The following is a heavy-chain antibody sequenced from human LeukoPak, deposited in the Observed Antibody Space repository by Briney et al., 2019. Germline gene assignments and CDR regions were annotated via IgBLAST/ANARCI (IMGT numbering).Heavy chain of an antibody. Sequence: GGSLSLSCAASGFTFSSYWMSWVRQAPGKGLEWVANIKQDGSEKYYVDSVKGRFTISRDNAKNSLYLQMDSLRAEDTAVYYCARDYNYYGSGSYHDYWGQGTLVTVSS. CDR3: ARDYNYYGSGSYHDY. J-gene: IGHJ4*02. V-gene: IGHV3-7*01. CDR1: GFTFSSYW. D-gene: IGHD3-10*01. CDR2: IKQDGSEK.